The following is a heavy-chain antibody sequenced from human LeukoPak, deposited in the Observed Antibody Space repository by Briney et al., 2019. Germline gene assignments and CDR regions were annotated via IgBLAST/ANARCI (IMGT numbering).Heavy chain of an antibody. Sequence: GGSLRLSCAASGFTFSGYAMHWVRQAPGKGLEWVAVISYDGSNKYYADSVKGRFTISRDNSKNTLYLQMNSLRAEDTAVYYCARDVSHFDYWGQGTLVTVSS. CDR1: GFTFSGYA. CDR2: ISYDGSNK. CDR3: ARDVSHFDY. V-gene: IGHV3-30*01. J-gene: IGHJ4*02.